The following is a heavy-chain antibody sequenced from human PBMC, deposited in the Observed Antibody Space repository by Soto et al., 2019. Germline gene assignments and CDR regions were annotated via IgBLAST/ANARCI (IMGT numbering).Heavy chain of an antibody. D-gene: IGHD4-4*01. Sequence: QLQLQESGSGLVKPSQTLSLTCAVSGGSISSGGYSWSWIRQPPGKGLEWIGYIYHSGSTYYNPSLKSRITISIDRSKNQLSLKLSSVTAADTAVYYCGRGMTTLTTLDYWGQGTLVTVSS. V-gene: IGHV4-30-2*01. CDR1: GGSISSGGYS. CDR2: IYHSGST. J-gene: IGHJ4*02. CDR3: GRGMTTLTTLDY.